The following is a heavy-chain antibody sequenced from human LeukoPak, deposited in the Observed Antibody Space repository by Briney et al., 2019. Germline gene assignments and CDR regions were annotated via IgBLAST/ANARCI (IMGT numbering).Heavy chain of an antibody. CDR3: AGGWWSDWYFDL. V-gene: IGHV3-7*01. CDR2: IKQDGSEK. CDR1: GFTVSSNY. D-gene: IGHD2-15*01. J-gene: IGHJ2*01. Sequence: GGSLRLSCAASGFTVSSNYMSWVRQAPGKGLEWVANIKQDGSEKYYMDSVKGRFTISRDNAKNSLYLQMNSLRAEDTAVYYCAGGWWSDWYFDLWGRSTLVTVSS.